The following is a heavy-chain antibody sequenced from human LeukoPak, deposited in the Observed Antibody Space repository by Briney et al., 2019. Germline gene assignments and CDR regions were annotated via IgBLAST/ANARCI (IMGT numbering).Heavy chain of an antibody. D-gene: IGHD1-26*01. V-gene: IGHV3-21*01. CDR2: ISSSSSYI. J-gene: IGHJ4*02. CDR1: GFTFSSYS. CDR3: ATPRGGATTPRFDY. Sequence: GGSLRLTCAASGFTFSSYSMNWVRQAPGKGLEWVSSISSSSSYIYYADSVKGRFTISRDNAKNSLYLQMNSLRAEDTAVYYCATPRGGATTPRFDYWGQGTLVTVSS.